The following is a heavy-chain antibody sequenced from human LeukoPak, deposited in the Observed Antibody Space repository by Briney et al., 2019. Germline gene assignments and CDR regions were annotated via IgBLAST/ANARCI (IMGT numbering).Heavy chain of an antibody. J-gene: IGHJ4*02. Sequence: GGSLRLSCAGSGFTFNTYAMSLVRQAPGKGLGWGSTISGSGGSTYYADSVKGRFTISRDNSKNTLYLQMNSLRAEDTAVYYCAKYTAYSTGWPSYWGQGTLVTVS. V-gene: IGHV3-23*01. CDR1: GFTFNTYA. CDR2: ISGSGGST. D-gene: IGHD6-19*01. CDR3: AKYTAYSTGWPSY.